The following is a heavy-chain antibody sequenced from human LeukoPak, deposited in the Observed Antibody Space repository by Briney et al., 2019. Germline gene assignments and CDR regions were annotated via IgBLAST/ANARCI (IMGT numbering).Heavy chain of an antibody. CDR1: GFTFSSYS. Sequence: KPGGSLRLSCAASGFTFSSYSMNWVRQAPGKGLEWVSSISSSSSYIYYADSVKGRFTISRDNAEKSLYLQTNSLRAEDTAVYYCARDVGYVGPYDIWGQGILVTVSS. J-gene: IGHJ4*02. D-gene: IGHD2-2*01. V-gene: IGHV3-21*01. CDR2: ISSSSSYI. CDR3: ARDVGYVGPYDI.